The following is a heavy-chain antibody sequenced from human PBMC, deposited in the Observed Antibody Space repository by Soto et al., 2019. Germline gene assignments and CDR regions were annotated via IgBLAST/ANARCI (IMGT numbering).Heavy chain of an antibody. J-gene: IGHJ6*02. CDR2: ISYDGSNK. CDR1: GFTFSSYA. Sequence: QVQLVESGGGVVQPGRSLRLSCAASGFTFSSYAMHWVRQAPGKGLEWVAVISYDGSNKYYADSVKGRFTISRDNSKNTLYLQMNSLRAEDTAVYYCARGLVSSLDFWSGYYLVYYYYGMDVWGQGTTVTVSS. D-gene: IGHD3-3*01. CDR3: ARGLVSSLDFWSGYYLVYYYYGMDV. V-gene: IGHV3-30-3*01.